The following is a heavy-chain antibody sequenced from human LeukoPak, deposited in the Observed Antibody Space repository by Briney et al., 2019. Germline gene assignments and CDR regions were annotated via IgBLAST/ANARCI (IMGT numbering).Heavy chain of an antibody. CDR3: ARGTYYSGSGPGSWFDP. V-gene: IGHV3-11*01. Sequence: GGSLRLSCTASGFSVSDYYMNWIRQSPGKGLEWVSHITRKDAIEYADSVRGRFTISRDNANNLLYLQMDSLRPEDTAVYYCARGTYYSGSGPGSWFDPWGHGTLVTVSS. D-gene: IGHD3-10*01. CDR2: ITRKDAI. J-gene: IGHJ5*02. CDR1: GFSVSDYY.